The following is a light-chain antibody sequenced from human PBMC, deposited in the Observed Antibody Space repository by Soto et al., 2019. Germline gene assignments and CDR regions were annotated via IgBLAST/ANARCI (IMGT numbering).Light chain of an antibody. Sequence: QSVLTQPPSASGTPGQRVTISCSGSSSNIGSNYVYWYQQLPGTAPKLLIYRNNQRPSRVPDRFSGSKSGTSASLAISGLRSEDEADYYCAAWDDSLSGYAVFGGGTQLTVL. CDR1: SSNIGSNY. J-gene: IGLJ7*01. CDR3: AAWDDSLSGYAV. V-gene: IGLV1-47*01. CDR2: RNN.